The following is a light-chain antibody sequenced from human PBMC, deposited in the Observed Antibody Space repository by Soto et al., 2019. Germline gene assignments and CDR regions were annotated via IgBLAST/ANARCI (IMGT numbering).Light chain of an antibody. J-gene: IGKJ4*01. CDR3: QQANSFPQT. Sequence: DIQMTQYPSSVSASVGARVTITCRASQGISSWLARYQQKPGKAPKLLIYAASSLQSGVPSRFSGSGSGTDFTLTISSLQPEDFATYYCQQANSFPQTCGGGTKVEIK. V-gene: IGKV1D-12*01. CDR2: AAS. CDR1: QGISSW.